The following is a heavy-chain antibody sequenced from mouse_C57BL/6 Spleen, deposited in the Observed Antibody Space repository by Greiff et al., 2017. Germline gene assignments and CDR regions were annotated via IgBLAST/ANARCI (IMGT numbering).Heavy chain of an antibody. CDR3: ARDLTGCLDY. CDR2: ISAGGSYT. J-gene: IGHJ2*01. Sequence: DVQLVESGGGLVKPGGSLKLSCAASGFTFSSYAMSWVRQTPAKRLEWVATISAGGSYTYYPDNVKGRCTISRDNAKNTLYLQMSHLKSEDTAIYYCARDLTGCLDYWGQGTTLTVSS. D-gene: IGHD4-1*01. V-gene: IGHV5-4*01. CDR1: GFTFSSYA.